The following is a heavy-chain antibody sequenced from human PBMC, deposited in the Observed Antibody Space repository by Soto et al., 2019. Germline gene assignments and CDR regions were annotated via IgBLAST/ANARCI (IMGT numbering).Heavy chain of an antibody. CDR3: VRGVRNSRGTSFDY. D-gene: IGHD3-22*01. V-gene: IGHV4-61*08. CDR1: GGSVSTIGYY. Sequence: SETLSLTCTVSGGSVSTIGYYWSWIRQPPGKGLEWIGFIHHTGSTTYNPSLKSRITMSMDTSKKQFSLNLSSVTAADTAVYYCVRGVRNSRGTSFDYWGQGALVTVSS. J-gene: IGHJ4*02. CDR2: IHHTGST.